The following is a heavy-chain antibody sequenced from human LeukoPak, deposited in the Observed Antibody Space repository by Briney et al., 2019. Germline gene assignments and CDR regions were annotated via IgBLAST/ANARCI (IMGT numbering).Heavy chain of an antibody. J-gene: IGHJ4*02. D-gene: IGHD2-15*01. V-gene: IGHV6-1*01. CDR3: ERRGAGGRAFDY. CDR2: TYYRSKWYN. CDR1: GDSDSGNSAA. Sequence: SQTLSLTLAISGDSDSGNSAAWNWIRQSPSRGLEWLGRTYYRSKWYNDYADSVKSRLTINPDTSKNQFSLQLNSGTPEDTAVYYCERRGAGGRAFDYWGQGTMVTVSS.